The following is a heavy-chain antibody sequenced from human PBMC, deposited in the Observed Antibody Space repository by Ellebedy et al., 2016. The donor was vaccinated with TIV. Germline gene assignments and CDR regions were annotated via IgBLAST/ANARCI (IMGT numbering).Heavy chain of an antibody. CDR3: ARQANYYGSGGPLGYGMDV. J-gene: IGHJ6*02. Sequence: MPGGSLRLSCTVSGGSISSSSYYWGWIRQPPGKGLEWIGSIYYSGSTYYNPSLKSRVTISVDTSKNQFSLKLSSVTAADTAVYYCARQANYYGSGGPLGYGMDVWGQGTTVTVSS. V-gene: IGHV4-39*01. CDR1: GGSISSSSYY. CDR2: IYYSGST. D-gene: IGHD3-10*01.